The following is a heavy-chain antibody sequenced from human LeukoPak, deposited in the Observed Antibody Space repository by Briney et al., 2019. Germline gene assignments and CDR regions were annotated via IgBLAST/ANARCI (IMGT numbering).Heavy chain of an antibody. D-gene: IGHD3-3*01. CDR3: ARDGPGDFWSGYYD. CDR2: IYHSGST. V-gene: IGHV4-30-2*01. J-gene: IGHJ4*02. Sequence: SETLSLTCTVSGGSISSGGYYWSWIRQPPGKGLEWIGYIYHSGSTYYNPSLKSRVTISVDRSKNQFSLKLSSVTAADTAVYYCARDGPGDFWSGYYDWGQGTLVTVSS. CDR1: GGSISSGGYY.